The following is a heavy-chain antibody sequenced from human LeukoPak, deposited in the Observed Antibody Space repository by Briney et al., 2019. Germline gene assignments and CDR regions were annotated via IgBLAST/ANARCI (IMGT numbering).Heavy chain of an antibody. CDR3: AGGYYDRVVH. J-gene: IGHJ4*02. D-gene: IGHD3-22*01. CDR1: GFTVSSSY. V-gene: IGHV3-53*01. CDR2: IYSGGST. Sequence: GGSLRLSCAASGFTVSSSYMSWVRQAPGKGLEWVSLIYSGGSTYYAASVKGRFTISRDNSKNTLYLQMNSLRPEDTAVYYCAGGYYDRVVHWGQGTLVTVSP.